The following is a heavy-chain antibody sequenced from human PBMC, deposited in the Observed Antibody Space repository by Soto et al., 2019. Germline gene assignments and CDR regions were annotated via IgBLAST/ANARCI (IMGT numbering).Heavy chain of an antibody. Sequence: QVQLQESGPGLVKPSETLSLTCTVSGGSISNYYWSWIRQPPGKGLEWIGYIYYSGSTNYNPSLKNLVTISVDTSKNQFSLKLSSVTAADTAVYSCARLQAGTSDAFDIWGQGTMVTVSS. CDR1: GGSISNYY. CDR2: IYYSGST. V-gene: IGHV4-59*08. CDR3: ARLQAGTSDAFDI. J-gene: IGHJ3*02. D-gene: IGHD1-1*01.